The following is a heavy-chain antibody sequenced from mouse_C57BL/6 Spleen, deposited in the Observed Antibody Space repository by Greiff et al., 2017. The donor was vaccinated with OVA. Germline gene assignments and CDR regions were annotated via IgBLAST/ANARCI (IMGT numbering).Heavy chain of an antibody. Sequence: VQLQESGPGLVQPSQSLSITCTVSGFSLTSYGVHWVRQSPGKGLEWLGVIWSGGSTDYNAAFISRLSISKDNPKSQVFFKMNSLQADDTAIYYCARNLGYPFAYWGQGTLVTVSA. CDR1: GFSLTSYG. J-gene: IGHJ3*01. V-gene: IGHV2-2*01. CDR3: ARNLGYPFAY. CDR2: IWSGGST. D-gene: IGHD2-2*01.